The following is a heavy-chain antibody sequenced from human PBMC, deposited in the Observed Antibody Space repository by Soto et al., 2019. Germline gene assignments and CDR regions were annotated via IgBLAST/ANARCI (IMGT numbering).Heavy chain of an antibody. V-gene: IGHV4-59*01. CDR2: VYYNGDT. Sequence: PSETLSLTCTVSGDSINPYYWSWIRQPPGKGLEWIGYVYYNGDTNSNPSLKSRVSISVETSKNQFSLRLGSVTTADTAIYYCARYYCAGGTCYHFEHWSQGTLVTVSS. CDR3: ARYYCAGGTCYHFEH. CDR1: GDSINPYY. J-gene: IGHJ4*02. D-gene: IGHD2-15*01.